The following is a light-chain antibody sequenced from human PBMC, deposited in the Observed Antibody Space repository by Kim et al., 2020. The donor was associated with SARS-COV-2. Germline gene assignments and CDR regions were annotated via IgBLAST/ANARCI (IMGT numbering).Light chain of an antibody. CDR2: DTS. CDR3: QQRWRWPLT. V-gene: IGKV3-11*01. J-gene: IGKJ4*01. CDR1: QSVSSA. Sequence: FAPGESTTLSSRARQSVSSALAWYQPKPGQAPRLLIYDTSNMAPAIPARFSGSGSGTDFTLTINTLEPEDVAVYYCQQRWRWPLTFGGGTKVDIK.